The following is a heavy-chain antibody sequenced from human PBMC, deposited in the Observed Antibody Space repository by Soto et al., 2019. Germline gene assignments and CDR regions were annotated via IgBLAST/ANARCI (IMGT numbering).Heavy chain of an antibody. J-gene: IGHJ5*02. CDR1: GYTFRYYY. CDR2: INPSSSNT. V-gene: IGHV1-46*01. CDR3: GRDQSGTGYYVDWFDP. Sequence: ASVKVSCKASGYTFRYYYMHWVRQAPGQRPEWLGRINPSSSNTNSAQKFEGRVTFTRDTVATTVNMELTSLTSEDTAVYYCGRDQSGTGYYVDWFDPWGQGTLVTVS. D-gene: IGHD3-10*02.